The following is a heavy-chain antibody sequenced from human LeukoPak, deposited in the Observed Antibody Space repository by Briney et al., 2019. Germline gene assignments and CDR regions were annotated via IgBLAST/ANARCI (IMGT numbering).Heavy chain of an antibody. J-gene: IGHJ4*02. Sequence: PGGFLRLSCAASGFTLSSYAMSWVRQAPGKGLEWVSAISGGGGNTYYSDSLKGRFTISRDNSKNTLFLQMNSLRAEDTAVYYCAKDAYYYDSSGYYCIVYFDYWGQGTLVTVSS. CDR3: AKDAYYYDSSGYYCIVYFDY. D-gene: IGHD3-22*01. V-gene: IGHV3-23*01. CDR1: GFTLSSYA. CDR2: ISGGGGNT.